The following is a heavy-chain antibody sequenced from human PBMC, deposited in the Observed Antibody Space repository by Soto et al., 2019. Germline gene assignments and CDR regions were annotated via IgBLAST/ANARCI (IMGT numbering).Heavy chain of an antibody. CDR3: ARGQIVGATC. Sequence: EVQLVESGGGLVQPGGSLRLSCVASGFTFSSYWMHWVRQDPGKGLVWVSRINSDGSSTSYADSVKGRFTISRDNAKNTLDMQMSGLRAEDRAVFCCARGQIVGATCWGKGTLVTVT. CDR2: INSDGSST. V-gene: IGHV3-74*01. D-gene: IGHD1-26*01. CDR1: GFTFSSYW. J-gene: IGHJ1*01.